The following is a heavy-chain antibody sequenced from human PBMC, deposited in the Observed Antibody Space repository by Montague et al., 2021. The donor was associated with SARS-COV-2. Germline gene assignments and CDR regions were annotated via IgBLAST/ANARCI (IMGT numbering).Heavy chain of an antibody. V-gene: IGHV4-39*01. Sequence: SETLSLTCTVSAGAIRDTDNFWGWIRQPPGKGLEWIGSIYYSGTTYHNPSLKSRVPISVDTSKNQFSLKLSSVTAADTAVYFCARHRDNLGSLNWFAPWGQGTLVTVSS. CDR3: ARHRDNLGSLNWFAP. D-gene: IGHD3-16*01. CDR2: IYYSGTT. CDR1: AGAIRDTDNF. J-gene: IGHJ5*02.